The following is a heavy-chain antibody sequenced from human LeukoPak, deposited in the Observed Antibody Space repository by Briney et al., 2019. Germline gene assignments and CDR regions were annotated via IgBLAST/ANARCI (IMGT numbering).Heavy chain of an antibody. CDR1: GFTFSSYG. CDR2: ISYDGSNK. V-gene: IGHV3-30*03. CDR3: ARDLSFDWPHNAFDI. J-gene: IGHJ3*02. Sequence: GGSLRLSCAASGFTFSSYGMHWVRQAPGKGLEWVAVISYDGSNKYYADSVKGRFTISRDNSKNTLYLQMNSLRSEDTAVYYCARDLSFDWPHNAFDIWGQGTMVTVSS. D-gene: IGHD3-9*01.